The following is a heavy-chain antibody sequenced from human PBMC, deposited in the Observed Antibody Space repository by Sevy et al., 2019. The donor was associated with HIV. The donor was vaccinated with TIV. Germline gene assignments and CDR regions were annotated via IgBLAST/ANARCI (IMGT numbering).Heavy chain of an antibody. V-gene: IGHV4-59*11. CDR1: GGSICSHY. Sequence: SETLSLTCIVSGGSICSHYWSWIRQPPGKGLEWIGYIYYPGSTNYNPSLKSRVTISVDMSKNQFSLKLSSVTAADTAVYYCARGLKDCRGGSCLWYFEHWGQGTLVTVSS. CDR2: IYYPGST. D-gene: IGHD2-15*01. J-gene: IGHJ1*01. CDR3: ARGLKDCRGGSCLWYFEH.